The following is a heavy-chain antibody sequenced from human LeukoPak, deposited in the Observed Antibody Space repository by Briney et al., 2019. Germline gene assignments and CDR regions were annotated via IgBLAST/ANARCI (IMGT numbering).Heavy chain of an antibody. D-gene: IGHD3-10*01. J-gene: IGHJ4*02. CDR1: GDSISSGSCY. CDR3: ARAYVMVRAVLIDY. V-gene: IGHV4-61*02. CDR2: IYSSGST. Sequence: SETLSLTCTVSGDSISSGSCYWSWIRQPAGKGLEWIGRIYSSGSTNYNPSLKSRVTISVDTSKNQFSLKLSSVAAADTAIYYCARAYVMVRAVLIDYWGQGTLVTVSS.